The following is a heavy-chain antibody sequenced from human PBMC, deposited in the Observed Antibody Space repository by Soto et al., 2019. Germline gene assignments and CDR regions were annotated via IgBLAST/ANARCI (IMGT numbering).Heavy chain of an antibody. V-gene: IGHV3-21*06. D-gene: IGHD4-17*01. CDR2: VSGSSSYI. J-gene: IGHJ3*01. CDR3: ARDLRGHYGP. Sequence: GSLRISCEGSGFNFRKFSMIWVRQAPGKGLEWVSSVSGSSSYIYYADSVKGRFTVSRDNANNLVFLQMNGLRPEDTAMYYCARDLRGHYGPWGQGTMVTVSS. CDR1: GFNFRKFS.